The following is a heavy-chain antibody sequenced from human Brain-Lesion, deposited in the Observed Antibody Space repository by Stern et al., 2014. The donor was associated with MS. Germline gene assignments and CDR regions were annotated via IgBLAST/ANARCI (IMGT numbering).Heavy chain of an antibody. CDR2: IFNSGST. D-gene: IGHD2-2*01. J-gene: IGHJ6*02. CDR3: ARGRVVPGFQYYATDV. CDR1: GGSISSGGYY. V-gene: IGHV4-61*02. Sequence: DQLVESGPGLVKPSQTLSLSCTVSGGSISSGGYYWSWIRQPAGKGLEWIGRIFNSGSTSYNPSLKSRVTISIDTSKNQFSLRPNSMTAADTAVYYCARGRVVPGFQYYATDVWGQGTTVIVSS.